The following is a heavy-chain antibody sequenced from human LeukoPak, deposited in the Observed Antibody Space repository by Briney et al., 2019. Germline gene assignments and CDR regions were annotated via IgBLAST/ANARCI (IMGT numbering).Heavy chain of an antibody. CDR2: IYHSGST. Sequence: SETLSLTCAVPGYSISSGYYWGWIRQPPGKGLEWIGSIYHSGSTYYNPSLKSRVTISVDTSKNQFSLKLSSVTAADTAVYYCARLEGPTGGYFDYWGQGTLVTVSS. CDR1: GYSISSGYY. CDR3: ARLEGPTGGYFDY. V-gene: IGHV4-38-2*01. D-gene: IGHD7-27*01. J-gene: IGHJ4*02.